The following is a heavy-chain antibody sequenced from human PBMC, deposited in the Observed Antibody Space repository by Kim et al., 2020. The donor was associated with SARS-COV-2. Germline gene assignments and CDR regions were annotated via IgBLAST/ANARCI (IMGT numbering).Heavy chain of an antibody. CDR2: IYYSGST. J-gene: IGHJ4*02. CDR3: ARQRPVGYCSSTSCYNLGATFGY. D-gene: IGHD2-2*02. Sequence: SETLSLTCTVSGGSISSSSYYWGWIRQPPGKGLEWIGRIYYSGSTYYNPSLKSRVTISVDTSKNQFSLKLSSVTAADTAVYYCARQRPVGYCSSTSCYNLGATFGYWGQGTLVTVSS. V-gene: IGHV4-39*01. CDR1: GGSISSSSYY.